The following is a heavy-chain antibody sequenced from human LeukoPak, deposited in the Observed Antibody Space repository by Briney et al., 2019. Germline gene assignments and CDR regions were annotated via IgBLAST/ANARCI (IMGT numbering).Heavy chain of an antibody. D-gene: IGHD6-19*01. J-gene: IGHJ4*02. CDR1: GFTFSNYA. Sequence: GGSLRLSCAASGFTFSNYAMSWVRQAPGKGLEWVSSITHSGGSTFYADSVKGRFTISRDNAKNSLYLQMNSLRAEDTAVYYCARLGGIAVAGTGDYWGQGTLVTVSS. CDR3: ARLGGIAVAGTGDY. V-gene: IGHV3-23*01. CDR2: ITHSGGST.